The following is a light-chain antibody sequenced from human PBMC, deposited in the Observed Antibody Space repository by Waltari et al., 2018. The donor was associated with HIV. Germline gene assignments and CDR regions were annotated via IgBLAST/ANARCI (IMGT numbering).Light chain of an antibody. CDR3: QSANSRGTSLV. J-gene: IGLJ3*02. CDR1: DLPKTY. Sequence: SFELTQPPSVSVSPGHTARITCSGDDLPKTYASWYQQKTGKAPVLIIYKETERTSEIPERFSGSSSGTTVTLTISGVQAEDEADYYCQSANSRGTSLVFGGGTKLTVL. V-gene: IGLV3-25*03. CDR2: KET.